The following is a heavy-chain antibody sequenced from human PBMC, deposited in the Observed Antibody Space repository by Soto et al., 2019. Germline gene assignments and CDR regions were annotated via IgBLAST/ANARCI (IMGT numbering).Heavy chain of an antibody. CDR3: ARSWDSSSWDV. CDR1: GFTFSDYY. CDR2: ISTSSSYT. J-gene: IGHJ3*01. V-gene: IGHV3-11*05. D-gene: IGHD6-13*01. Sequence: QVQLVESGGGLVKPGGSLRLSCAASGFTFSDYYMSWIRQAPGKGLECISYISTSSSYTNYADSVKGRFTISRDKAQNSLSLQMSSLRAADPAVYYLARSWDSSSWDVLGQGTVVNVSS.